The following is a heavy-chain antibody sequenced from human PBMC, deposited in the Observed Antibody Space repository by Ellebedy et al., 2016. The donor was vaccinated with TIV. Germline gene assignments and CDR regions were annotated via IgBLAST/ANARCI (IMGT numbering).Heavy chain of an antibody. CDR3: ARARIVVVVAAMDY. V-gene: IGHV1-3*01. CDR2: INAGNGNT. CDR1: GGTFSSYA. J-gene: IGHJ4*02. D-gene: IGHD2-15*01. Sequence: AASVKVSCKASGGTFSSYAISWVRQAPGQGLEWMGWINAGNGNTKYSQKFQGRVTITRDTSASTAYMELSSLRSEDTAVYYCARARIVVVVAAMDYWGQGTLVTVSS.